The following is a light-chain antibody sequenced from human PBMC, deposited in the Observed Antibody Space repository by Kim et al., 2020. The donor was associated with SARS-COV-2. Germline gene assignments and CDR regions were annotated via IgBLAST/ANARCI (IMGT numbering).Light chain of an antibody. V-gene: IGKV1-8*01. CDR1: QDISNS. CDR3: QQHYIYPLT. CDR2: DAF. J-gene: IGKJ4*01. Sequence: ASTGDRVTITCRASQDISNSLAWYQPKPGKAPELLIYDAFTLQSGVSPRFSGSRSGTDFTLTISSLQSEDFATYYCQQHYIYPLTIGGGTKVDIK.